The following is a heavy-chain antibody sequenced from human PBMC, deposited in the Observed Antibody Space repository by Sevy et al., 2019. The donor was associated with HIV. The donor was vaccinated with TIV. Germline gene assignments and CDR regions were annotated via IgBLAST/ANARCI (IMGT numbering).Heavy chain of an antibody. CDR3: AKAGQSWDYFDY. V-gene: IGHV3-30*18. Sequence: GGSLRLSCAASGFTFSSYGMHWVHQAPGKGLEWVAVISYDGSNKYYADSVKGRFTISRDNSKNTLYLQMNSLRAEDTAVYYCAKAGQSWDYFDYWGQGTLVTVSS. D-gene: IGHD6-13*01. CDR1: GFTFSSYG. J-gene: IGHJ4*02. CDR2: ISYDGSNK.